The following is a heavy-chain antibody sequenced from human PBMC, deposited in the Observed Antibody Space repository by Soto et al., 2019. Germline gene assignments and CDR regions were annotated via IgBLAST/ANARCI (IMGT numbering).Heavy chain of an antibody. CDR3: ASRPPSIAAAGTEFDY. CDR2: IIPIFGTA. CDR1: GGTFSSYA. Sequence: SVKVSCKASGGTFSSYAISWVRQAPGQGLEWMGGIIPIFGTANYAQKFQGRVTITADESTSTAYMELSSLRSEDTAVYYCASRPPSIAAAGTEFDYWGQGTLVTVSS. J-gene: IGHJ4*02. D-gene: IGHD6-13*01. V-gene: IGHV1-69*13.